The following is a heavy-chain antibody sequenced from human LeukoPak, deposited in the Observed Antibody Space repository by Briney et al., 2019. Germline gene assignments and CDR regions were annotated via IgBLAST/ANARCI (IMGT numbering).Heavy chain of an antibody. V-gene: IGHV3-7*04. J-gene: IGHJ3*02. CDR2: IKQDGSEK. Sequence: GGSLRLSCAASGFTFSSYGMGWARRAPGKGLEGVPNIKQDGSEKYYVDSVKGRFTISRDNAKNSLYLQMNSLRAEDTAVYYCARDISGSYSSDAFDIWGQGTMVTVSS. D-gene: IGHD1-26*01. CDR3: ARDISGSYSSDAFDI. CDR1: GFTFSSYG.